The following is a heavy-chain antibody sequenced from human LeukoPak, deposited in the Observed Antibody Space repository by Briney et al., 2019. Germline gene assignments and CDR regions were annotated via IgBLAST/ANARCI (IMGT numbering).Heavy chain of an antibody. J-gene: IGHJ4*02. CDR2: INSDGSST. Sequence: GGSLRLSCAASGFTFSSYWMHWVRQAPGKGLVWVSRINSDGSSTSYADSVKGRFTISRDNAKNTLYLQMNSLRAEDTAVYYCARDRGYSSSWDEDCFDYWGQGTLVTVSS. CDR1: GFTFSSYW. V-gene: IGHV3-74*01. CDR3: ARDRGYSSSWDEDCFDY. D-gene: IGHD6-13*01.